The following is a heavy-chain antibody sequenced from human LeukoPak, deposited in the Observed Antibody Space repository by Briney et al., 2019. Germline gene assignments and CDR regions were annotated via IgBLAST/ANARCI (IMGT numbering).Heavy chain of an antibody. J-gene: IGHJ5*02. CDR3: AKGVVPAARSWFDL. CDR1: GGSFSGYY. Sequence: SETLSLTCAVYGGSFSGYYWSWVRQPPGKGLEWIGEIYHSGSTNYNPSLKSRVTISVDKSKNQFSLKLSSVTAADTAVYYCAKGVVPAARSWFDLWGQGTLVTVSS. CDR2: IYHSGST. D-gene: IGHD2-2*01. V-gene: IGHV4-34*01.